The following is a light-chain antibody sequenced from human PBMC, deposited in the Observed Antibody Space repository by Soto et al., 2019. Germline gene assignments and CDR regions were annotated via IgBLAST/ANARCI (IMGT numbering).Light chain of an antibody. V-gene: IGKV1-39*01. J-gene: IGKJ1*01. Sequence: DIQMTQSPSSLSASVGDRVTITCRASQSISSYLNWYQQKPGKAPKLLIYAASSLQSGVPSRFSSSESGTDFTLTISSLQPEDFATYYCQQSYSTPVTFGQGTKVEIK. CDR3: QQSYSTPVT. CDR2: AAS. CDR1: QSISSY.